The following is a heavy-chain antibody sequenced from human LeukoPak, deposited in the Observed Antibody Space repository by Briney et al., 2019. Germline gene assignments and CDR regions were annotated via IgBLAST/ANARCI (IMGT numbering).Heavy chain of an antibody. CDR1: GFTFDDYA. CDR3: AKDESYYGMDV. J-gene: IGHJ6*02. Sequence: GGSLRLSCAASGFTFDDYAMHWVRQAPGKGLEWVSLISGDGGSTYYADSVKGRFTISRDNSKNSLYLQMNSLGTEDTALYYCAKDESYYGMDVWGQGTTVTVSS. V-gene: IGHV3-43*02. CDR2: ISGDGGST.